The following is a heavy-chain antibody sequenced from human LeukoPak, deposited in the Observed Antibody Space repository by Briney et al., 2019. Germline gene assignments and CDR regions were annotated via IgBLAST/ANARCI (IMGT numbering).Heavy chain of an antibody. V-gene: IGHV1-69*01. Sequence: GSSVKVSCKASGGTFSSYAISWVRQAPGRGLEWMGGIIPIFGTANYAQKFQGRVTITADESTSTAYMELSSLRSEDTAVYYCARERFWSGYCFFDYWGQGTLVTVSS. CDR3: ARERFWSGYCFFDY. D-gene: IGHD3-3*01. CDR2: IIPIFGTA. CDR1: GGTFSSYA. J-gene: IGHJ4*02.